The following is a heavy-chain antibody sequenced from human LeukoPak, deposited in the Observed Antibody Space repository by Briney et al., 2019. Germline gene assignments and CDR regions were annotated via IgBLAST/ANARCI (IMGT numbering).Heavy chain of an antibody. CDR3: ARLLRGQPSYAFEI. V-gene: IGHV4-59*01. J-gene: IGHJ3*02. CDR1: GGSISSYY. D-gene: IGHD2-15*01. CDR2: IYYSGST. Sequence: KTSETLSLTCTVSGGSISSYYWSWIRQPPGKGLEWIGYIYYSGSTHYNPSLKSRVTMSIDTSKNQFSLKLNSVTAADTAVYYCARLLRGQPSYAFEIWGQGTMVTVSS.